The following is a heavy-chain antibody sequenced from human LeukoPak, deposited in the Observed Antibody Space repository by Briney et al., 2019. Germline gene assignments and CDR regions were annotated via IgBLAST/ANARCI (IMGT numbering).Heavy chain of an antibody. CDR3: ARSLSRYYYDSSGYYYAPGY. CDR1: GYTFTSYG. J-gene: IGHJ4*02. V-gene: IGHV1-18*01. D-gene: IGHD3-22*01. CDR2: ISGYNGNT. Sequence: GASVKVSCKASGYTFTSYGISWVGQAPAKGLEGMGWISGYNGNTNYAQKLQGRVTMTTDTSTSTAYMELRSLRSDDTAVYYCARSLSRYYYDSSGYYYAPGYWGQGTLVTVSS.